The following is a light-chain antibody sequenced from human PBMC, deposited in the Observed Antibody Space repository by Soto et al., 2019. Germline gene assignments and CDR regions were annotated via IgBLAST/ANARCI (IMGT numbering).Light chain of an antibody. Sequence: QSVLAHPPSASGSXGRRVTISCSGSSSNIGSNTVNWYQQLPGTAPKLLIYSNNQRPSGVPDRFSGSKSGTSASLAISGLQSEDEADYYCAAWDDSLNGYVFGTGTKVTVL. CDR2: SNN. V-gene: IGLV1-44*01. J-gene: IGLJ1*01. CDR1: SSNIGSNT. CDR3: AAWDDSLNGYV.